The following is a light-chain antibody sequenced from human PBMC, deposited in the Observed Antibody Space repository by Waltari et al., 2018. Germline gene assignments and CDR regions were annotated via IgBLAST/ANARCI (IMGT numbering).Light chain of an antibody. CDR1: QSVGRS. V-gene: IGKV3-20*01. CDR3: QHYVRLPAT. Sequence: EIVLTQSPGPLSLSPGERATLACRASQSVGRSLAWYQQKPGQAPNLLIYDASRRATGIPDRFSGSGSGTDFSLTISTLEPEDFAVYYCQHYVRLPATFGQGTKVEI. J-gene: IGKJ1*01. CDR2: DAS.